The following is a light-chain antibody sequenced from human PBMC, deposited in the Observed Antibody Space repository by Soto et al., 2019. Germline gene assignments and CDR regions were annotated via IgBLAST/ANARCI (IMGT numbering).Light chain of an antibody. CDR3: QQTYSTLSIT. Sequence: DIQMTQSPSSLSASVGDRVTITCRSSESISRHLNWYQQKPGKAPKVLIYAASSLQNGVPSRFRGGGSGTDFTLTISTLQPEDFATYYCQQTYSTLSITLGQRTRLEIK. CDR2: AAS. J-gene: IGKJ5*01. V-gene: IGKV1-39*01. CDR1: ESISRH.